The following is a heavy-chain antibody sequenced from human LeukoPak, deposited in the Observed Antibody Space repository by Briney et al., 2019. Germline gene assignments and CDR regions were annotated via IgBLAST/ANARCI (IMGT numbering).Heavy chain of an antibody. J-gene: IGHJ4*02. CDR2: IYYSGST. CDR3: ARALREEPFDY. Sequence: SETLSLTCTVSGGSVSSYYWSWVRQPPGKGLEWIGYIYYSGSTNYNPSLKSRVTISVDTSKNQYSLKLSSVTAADTAVYYCARALREEPFDYWGQGTLVTVSS. CDR1: GGSVSSYY. V-gene: IGHV4-59*02. D-gene: IGHD3-16*01.